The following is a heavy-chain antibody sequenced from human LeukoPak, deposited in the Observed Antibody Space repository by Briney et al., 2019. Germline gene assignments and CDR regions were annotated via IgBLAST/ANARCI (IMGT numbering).Heavy chain of an antibody. CDR1: GFTFDDYG. Sequence: GGSLRLSCAASGFTFDDYGMSWVRQVPGKGLEWVSGINWNGGSTGYADSVKGRFTISRDNAKNSLYLQMNSLRAEDTALYYCARDEGWFGEFPPCPPSKWGQGTLVTVSS. V-gene: IGHV3-20*04. D-gene: IGHD3-10*01. CDR2: INWNGGST. J-gene: IGHJ4*02. CDR3: ARDEGWFGEFPPCPPSK.